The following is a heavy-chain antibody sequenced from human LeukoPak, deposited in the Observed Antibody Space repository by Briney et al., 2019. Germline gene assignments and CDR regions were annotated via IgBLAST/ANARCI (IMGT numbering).Heavy chain of an antibody. J-gene: IGHJ4*02. CDR3: MDTSVV. Sequence: GGSLRLSCAASGFDISRYYMSWVRQPPGKGLEWVSVIYSDGSTYYTDSVKGRFTISRDDSKNTVYLQMNRLRVEDTAVYSCMDTSVVWGQGTLVTVSS. CDR1: GFDISRYY. D-gene: IGHD5-18*01. CDR2: IYSDGST. V-gene: IGHV3-66*01.